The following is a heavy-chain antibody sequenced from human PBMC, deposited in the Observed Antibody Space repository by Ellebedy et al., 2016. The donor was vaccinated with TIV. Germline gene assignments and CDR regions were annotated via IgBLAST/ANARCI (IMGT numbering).Heavy chain of an antibody. Sequence: GESLKISCAASGFTFSSYSMNWVRQAPGKGLEWVSYISSSSSTIYYADSVKGRFTISRDNAKNSLYLQMNSLRAEDTAVYYCVVVAAADKSYYYYYGMDVWGQGTTVTVSS. CDR3: VVVAAADKSYYYYYGMDV. J-gene: IGHJ6*02. V-gene: IGHV3-48*01. CDR2: ISSSSSTI. CDR1: GFTFSSYS. D-gene: IGHD6-13*01.